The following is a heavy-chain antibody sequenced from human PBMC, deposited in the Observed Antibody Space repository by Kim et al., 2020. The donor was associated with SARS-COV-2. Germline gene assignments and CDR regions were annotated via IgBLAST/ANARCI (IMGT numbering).Heavy chain of an antibody. CDR2: IYSSGST. D-gene: IGHD3-10*01. V-gene: IGHV4-59*01. CDR3: ARYSSSGTYYSPFDF. CDR1: GGSINFYY. Sequence: SETLSLTCTVSGGSINFYYWSWIRQPPEKGLEWIGYIYSSGSTSYNPSLKSRVTISLDASKNQFSLKLTSVTAADTALYYCARYSSSGTYYSPFDFWGQGILVTVSS. J-gene: IGHJ4*02.